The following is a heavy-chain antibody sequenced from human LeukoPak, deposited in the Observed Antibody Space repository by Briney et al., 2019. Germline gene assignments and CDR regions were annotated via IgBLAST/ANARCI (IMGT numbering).Heavy chain of an antibody. CDR2: INPNSGGT. J-gene: IGHJ3*02. CDR1: GYTFTGYY. V-gene: IGHV1-2*02. D-gene: IGHD3-3*01. Sequence: GSVKVSCKDSGYTFTGYYMHCVRQAPGQGLEWMGWINPNSGGTNYAQKFQGRVTITTDESTSTAYMELSSLRSEDTAVYYCASSGGDYDFWSGYYSGPGAFDIWGQGTMVTVSS. CDR3: ASSGGDYDFWSGYYSGPGAFDI.